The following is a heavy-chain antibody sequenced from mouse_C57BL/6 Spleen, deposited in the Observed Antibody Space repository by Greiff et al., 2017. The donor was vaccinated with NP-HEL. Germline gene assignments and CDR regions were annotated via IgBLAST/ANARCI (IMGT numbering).Heavy chain of an antibody. CDR2: IDPSDSYT. Sequence: QVQLQQSGAELVMPGASVKLSCKASGYTFTSYWMHWVKQRPGQGLEWIGEIDPSDSYTNYNQKFKGKSTLTVDKSSSTAYMQLSSLTSEDSAVYYCAREGTGTRAMDYWGQGTSVTVSS. J-gene: IGHJ4*01. D-gene: IGHD4-1*01. CDR3: AREGTGTRAMDY. CDR1: GYTFTSYW. V-gene: IGHV1-69*01.